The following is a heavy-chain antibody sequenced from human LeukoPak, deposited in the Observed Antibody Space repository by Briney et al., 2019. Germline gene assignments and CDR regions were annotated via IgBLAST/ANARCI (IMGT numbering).Heavy chain of an antibody. CDR2: INPNSGGT. D-gene: IGHD6-13*01. CDR1: GYAFTDFY. Sequence: ASVKVSCKASGYAFTDFYIHWVRQAPGQGLEWMGWINPNSGGTTYAQKFQGRVTMTTDTSISTAYLELNGLRSDDTAVYYCARRGTSSSWAHFDYWGQGTLVTVSS. CDR3: ARRGTSSSWAHFDY. V-gene: IGHV1-2*02. J-gene: IGHJ4*02.